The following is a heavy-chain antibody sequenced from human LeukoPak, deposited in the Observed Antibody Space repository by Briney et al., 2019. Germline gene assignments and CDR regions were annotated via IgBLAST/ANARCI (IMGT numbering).Heavy chain of an antibody. J-gene: IGHJ6*03. CDR3: ARLLVVRHYYYYYMDV. D-gene: IGHD2-15*01. V-gene: IGHV4-34*01. CDR1: GGSFSGYY. CDR2: INHSGST. Sequence: SETLSLTCAVYGGSFSGYYWSWIRQPPGKGLEWIGEINHSGSTNYNPSPKSRVTISVDTSKNQFSLKLSSVTAADTAVYYCARLLVVRHYYYYYMDVWGKGTTVTVSS.